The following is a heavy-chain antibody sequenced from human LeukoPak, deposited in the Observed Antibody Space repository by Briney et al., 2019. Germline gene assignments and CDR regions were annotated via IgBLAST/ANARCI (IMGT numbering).Heavy chain of an antibody. D-gene: IGHD3-16*01. CDR2: FDPEDGET. CDR3: ATAIRGGYLPTKFNWFDP. J-gene: IGHJ5*02. V-gene: IGHV1-24*01. Sequence: GASVKVSCKVSGYTLTELSMHWVRQAPGKGLEWMGGFDPEDGETIYAQKFQGRVTMTEDTSTDTAYMELSSLRSEDTAVYYCATAIRGGYLPTKFNWFDPWGQGTLVTVSS. CDR1: GYTLTELS.